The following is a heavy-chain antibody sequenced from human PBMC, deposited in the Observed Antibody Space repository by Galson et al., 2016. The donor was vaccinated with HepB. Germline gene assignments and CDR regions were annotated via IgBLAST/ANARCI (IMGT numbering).Heavy chain of an antibody. D-gene: IGHD6-19*01. CDR2: MNPKSGNT. CDR1: GYTFTSYD. V-gene: IGHV1-8*01. CDR3: AGPIAVTAFGQKPLNY. Sequence: SMKVSCKASGYTFTSYDINWVRQAPGQGLEWMGWMNPKSGNTGFAQKFKGRVTMTRNTSISTAYMELRGLKSEDTAVYYCAGPIAVTAFGQKPLNYWGQGTLVTVPS. J-gene: IGHJ4*02.